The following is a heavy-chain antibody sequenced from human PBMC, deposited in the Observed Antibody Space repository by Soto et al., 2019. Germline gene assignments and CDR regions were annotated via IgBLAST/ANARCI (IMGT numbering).Heavy chain of an antibody. V-gene: IGHV4-39*01. CDR2: IHYIGST. Sequence: PSETLSLTCTVSGDSISSSSHYWGWIRQPPGKGLEWIGSIHYIGSTYYSPSLKSRVTMSVDTSKNQFSLKLTSVTAADTAVYYCARHKYFYAPGRYFSWGQGTLVPVSS. D-gene: IGHD3-10*01. CDR3: ARHKYFYAPGRYFS. CDR1: GDSISSSSHY. J-gene: IGHJ5*02.